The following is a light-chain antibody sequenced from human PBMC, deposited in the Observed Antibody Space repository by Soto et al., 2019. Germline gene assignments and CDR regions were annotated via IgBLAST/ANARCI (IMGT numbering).Light chain of an antibody. Sequence: QSALTQSASVSGPPGQSITISCTGTSSDVGSYNLVSWYQQHPGKAPKLMIYEVSKRPSGVSNRFSGSKSGNTASLTISGRQSEDEADYYCCSYAGSSTHVVFGGGTKLTVL. J-gene: IGLJ2*01. CDR1: SSDVGSYNL. CDR3: CSYAGSSTHVV. CDR2: EVS. V-gene: IGLV2-23*02.